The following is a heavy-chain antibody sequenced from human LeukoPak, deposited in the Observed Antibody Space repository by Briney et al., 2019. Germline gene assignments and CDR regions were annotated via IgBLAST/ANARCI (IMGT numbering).Heavy chain of an antibody. D-gene: IGHD4-17*01. J-gene: IGHJ3*02. Sequence: SETLSLTCAVSGYSISSGYYWGWIRQPPGKGLEWIGSIYHSGSTYYNPSLKSRVTISVDTSKNQFSLKLSSATAADTAVYYCASILREAFDIWGQGTMVTVSS. CDR1: GYSISSGYY. V-gene: IGHV4-38-2*01. CDR2: IYHSGST. CDR3: ASILREAFDI.